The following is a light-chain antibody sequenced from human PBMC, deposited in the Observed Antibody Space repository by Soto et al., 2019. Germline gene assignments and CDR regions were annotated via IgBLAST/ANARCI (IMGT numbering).Light chain of an antibody. CDR3: QQYNSYSPWT. V-gene: IGKV1-5*01. Sequence: QMTQSPSTLSASVGDRVAITCRASQSISSWLAWYQQKPGKAPKLLIYDASSLESGVPSRFSGSGSGTEFTLTISSLQPDDFATYYCQQYNSYSPWTFGQGTKVEIK. CDR2: DAS. CDR1: QSISSW. J-gene: IGKJ1*01.